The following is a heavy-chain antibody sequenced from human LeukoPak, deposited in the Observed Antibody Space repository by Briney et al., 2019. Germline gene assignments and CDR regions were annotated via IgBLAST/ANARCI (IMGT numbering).Heavy chain of an antibody. CDR3: ARERGDYYDSSGYRDFDY. CDR1: GYTFTSYG. V-gene: IGHV1-18*01. D-gene: IGHD3-22*01. J-gene: IGHJ4*02. CDR2: ISAYNGNT. Sequence: ASVKVSCKASGYTFTSYGISWVRQAPGQGLEWMGWISAYNGNTNYAQKLQGRVTMTTDTSTSTAYMELSSLRSEDTAVYYCARERGDYYDSSGYRDFDYWGQGTLVTVSS.